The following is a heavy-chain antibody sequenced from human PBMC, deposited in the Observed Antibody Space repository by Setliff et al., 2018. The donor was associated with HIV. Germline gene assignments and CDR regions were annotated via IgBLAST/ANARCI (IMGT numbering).Heavy chain of an antibody. Sequence: ASVKVSCKASGYTFTSYYMHWVRQDPGQGLEWMGMVYPSDGSTSYAQKFQGRVTMTRDTSTSTVYMELSSLRSEDAAVYYCARDPIVVVITAPWDIWGQGTMVTVSS. CDR1: GYTFTSYY. D-gene: IGHD3-22*01. V-gene: IGHV1-46*01. CDR2: VYPSDGST. CDR3: ARDPIVVVITAPWDI. J-gene: IGHJ3*02.